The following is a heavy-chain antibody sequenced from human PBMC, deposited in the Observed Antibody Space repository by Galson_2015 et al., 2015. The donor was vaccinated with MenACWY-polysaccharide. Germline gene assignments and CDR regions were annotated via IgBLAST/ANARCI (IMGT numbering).Heavy chain of an antibody. CDR1: GFTFGDYA. CDR2: IRCKTSGETT. V-gene: IGHV3-49*03. Sequence: SLRLSCAASGFTFGDYAMAWFRQAPGKGLEWVGFIRCKTSGETTGYAASVKGRFTISRDDPKSTAYLQMNSLQTEDTAIYYCTRDRPIDYWGQGTLVTVSS. J-gene: IGHJ4*02. CDR3: TRDRPIDY.